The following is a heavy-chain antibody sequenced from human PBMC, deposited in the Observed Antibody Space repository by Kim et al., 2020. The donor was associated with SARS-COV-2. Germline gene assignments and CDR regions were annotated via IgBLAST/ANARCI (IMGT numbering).Heavy chain of an antibody. V-gene: IGHV1-69*13. CDR1: GGTFSSYA. D-gene: IGHD6-19*01. CDR2: IIPIFGTA. CDR3: ASDIHPQAVAGNYFDY. Sequence: SVKVSCKASGGTFSSYAISWVRQAPGQGLEWMGGIIPIFGTANYAQKFQGRVTITADESTSTAYMELSSLRSEDTAVYYCASDIHPQAVAGNYFDYWGQGTLVTVSS. J-gene: IGHJ4*02.